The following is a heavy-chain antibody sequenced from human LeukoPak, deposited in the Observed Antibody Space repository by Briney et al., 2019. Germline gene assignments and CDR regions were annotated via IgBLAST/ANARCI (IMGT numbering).Heavy chain of an antibody. J-gene: IGHJ4*02. CDR1: GFTFSSYS. D-gene: IGHD2-2*01. Sequence: GGSLRLSCAASGFTFSSYSMNWVRQAPGKSLEWVSSISSSGSYIYYADSVKGRFTISRDSAKNSLYLQMNSLRAEDTAVYYCARGWGYCSSTSCYALDYWGQGTLVTVSS. CDR2: ISSSGSYI. V-gene: IGHV3-21*01. CDR3: ARGWGYCSSTSCYALDY.